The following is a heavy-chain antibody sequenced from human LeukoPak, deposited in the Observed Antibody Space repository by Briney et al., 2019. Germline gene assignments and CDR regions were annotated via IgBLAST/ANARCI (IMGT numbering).Heavy chain of an antibody. Sequence: PGGSLRLSCAASGYTFDDYAMHWVRQTAGKGPEWVSGISWNSGSIGYADSVKGRFTISRDNAKKSLYLQMNSLRAEDTALYYCIKGAWYSDNYHFDLWGRGTLVTVSS. V-gene: IGHV3-9*01. CDR1: GYTFDDYA. CDR3: IKGAWYSDNYHFDL. D-gene: IGHD2-21*02. CDR2: ISWNSGSI. J-gene: IGHJ2*01.